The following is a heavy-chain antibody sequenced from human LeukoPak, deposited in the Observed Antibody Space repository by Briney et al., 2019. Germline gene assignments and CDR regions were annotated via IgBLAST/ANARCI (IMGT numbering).Heavy chain of an antibody. CDR3: ARVGGAFDV. V-gene: IGHV4-38-2*01. D-gene: IGHD3-16*01. Sequence: SETLSLTCAVSGYSITTGNYWGWVRHPPGQRLEWIGSIYHSGSTYYNPSLKSRVTISVDTSKNQFSLQLSSLIAADTAVYYCARVGGAFDVWGQGTTVTVSS. CDR2: IYHSGST. J-gene: IGHJ3*01. CDR1: GYSITTGNY.